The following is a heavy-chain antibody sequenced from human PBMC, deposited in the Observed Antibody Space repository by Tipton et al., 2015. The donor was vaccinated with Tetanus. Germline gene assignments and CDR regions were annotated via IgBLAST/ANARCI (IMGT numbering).Heavy chain of an antibody. J-gene: IGHJ4*02. V-gene: IGHV3-7*01. Sequence: SLRLSCVASGFIFSDHWMSWVRQAPGKGLEWVASIQPDGSESHFVDSVKGRFTISRDNTKNSLYLQMNSLRNEDTAVYYCVTGTLRYGARGQGTLVTVSS. CDR3: VTGTLRYGA. CDR2: IQPDGSES. CDR1: GFIFSDHW. D-gene: IGHD3-9*01.